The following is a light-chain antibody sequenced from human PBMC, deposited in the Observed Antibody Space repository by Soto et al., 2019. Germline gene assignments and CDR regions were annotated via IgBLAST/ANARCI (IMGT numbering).Light chain of an antibody. J-gene: IGLJ2*01. Sequence: QSVLTQPPSVSAAPGQKVTISCCGSASNIGNNYVSWYQQLPGTAPKLLIYENYERPSGIPDRFSGSKSGTSATLGITGLQTGDEADYYCGAWDNSLTGGVFGGGTKLTVL. CDR1: ASNIGNNY. CDR3: GAWDNSLTGGV. CDR2: ENY. V-gene: IGLV1-51*02.